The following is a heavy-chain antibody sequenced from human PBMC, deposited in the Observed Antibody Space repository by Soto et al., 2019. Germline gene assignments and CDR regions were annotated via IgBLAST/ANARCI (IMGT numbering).Heavy chain of an antibody. CDR1: GGSISSYY. CDR2: IYYSGST. V-gene: IGHV4-59*01. D-gene: IGHD1-1*01. Sequence: SETLSLTCTVSGGSISSYYWSWIRQPPGKGLEWIGYIYYSGSTNYNPSLKSRVTISVDTSKSQLSLNLNSVTAADTAVYYCAKTVSGGFDYWGQGILVTVS. CDR3: AKTVSGGFDY. J-gene: IGHJ4*01.